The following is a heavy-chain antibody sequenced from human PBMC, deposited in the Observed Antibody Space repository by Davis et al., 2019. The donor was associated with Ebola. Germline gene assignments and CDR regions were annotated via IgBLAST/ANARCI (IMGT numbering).Heavy chain of an antibody. CDR2: ISYDGTNN. J-gene: IGHJ4*02. CDR1: GFTFSSYG. Sequence: GESLKISCAASGFTFSSYGMHWVRQAPGKGLEWVAGISYDGTNNYYIDSVKGRFTISRDNAKNTLFLQMNSLRADDTAVYYCARDVAGRAGYWGQGTLVTVSS. V-gene: IGHV3-30*03. CDR3: ARDVAGRAGY. D-gene: IGHD1-14*01.